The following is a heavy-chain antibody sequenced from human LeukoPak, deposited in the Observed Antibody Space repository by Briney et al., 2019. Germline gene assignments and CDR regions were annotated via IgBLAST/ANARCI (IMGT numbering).Heavy chain of an antibody. CDR1: GYTFTSYY. J-gene: IGHJ5*02. V-gene: IGHV1-18*01. CDR3: ARDSGSDSSNWYGKWLAP. CDR2: ISAYNGIT. D-gene: IGHD6-13*01. Sequence: GASVKVSCTASGYTFTSYYINWVRQAPGQGLEWMGWISAYNGITNYAQKLQDRVTMTTDTSTSTAYVELRSLTSDDTAVYYCARDSGSDSSNWYGKWLAPWGQGTLVTVSS.